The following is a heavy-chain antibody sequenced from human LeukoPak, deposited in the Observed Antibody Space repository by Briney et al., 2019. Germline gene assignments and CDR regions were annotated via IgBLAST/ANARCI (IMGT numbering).Heavy chain of an antibody. CDR1: GVSINSYY. V-gene: IGHV4-4*07. CDR3: ARGGKATVVTM. J-gene: IGHJ4*02. CDR2: VYSSGNT. D-gene: IGHD4-23*01. Sequence: SETLSLTWTVSGVSINSYYGSWIRQAAGKGLEWVGRVYSSGNTNYNPSLMSRFSMLVGRSKNKFSLMLTSVSDADAAAYYCARGGKATVVTMWGQGILVTVSS.